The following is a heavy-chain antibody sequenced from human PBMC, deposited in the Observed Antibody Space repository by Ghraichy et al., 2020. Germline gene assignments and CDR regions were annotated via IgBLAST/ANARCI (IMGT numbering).Heavy chain of an antibody. D-gene: IGHD3/OR15-3a*01. Sequence: GGSLRLSCAASGFTFDDYAMHWVRQAPGKGLEWVSGISWNSGSIGYADSVKGRFTISRDNAKNSLSLQMNSLRAEDTALYYCAKGIGPDYFYYYMDVWGKGTTVTVSS. CDR3: AKGIGPDYFYYYMDV. CDR2: ISWNSGSI. J-gene: IGHJ6*03. CDR1: GFTFDDYA. V-gene: IGHV3-9*01.